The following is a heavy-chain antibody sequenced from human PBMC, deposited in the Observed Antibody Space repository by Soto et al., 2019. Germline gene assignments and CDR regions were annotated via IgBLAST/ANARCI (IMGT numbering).Heavy chain of an antibody. CDR1: GDSVSSNSAA. D-gene: IGHD2-15*01. CDR2: TYYRSKWYN. V-gene: IGHV6-1*01. CDR3: ARGPPRYCSGGSCTRWFDP. Sequence: SQTLSLTCAISGDSVSSNSAAWNWIRQSPSRGLEWLGRTYYRSKWYNDYAESVKRRITINPDTSKNLFSLQLNSVTPEDTAVYYCARGPPRYCSGGSCTRWFDPWGQGTQVTVSS. J-gene: IGHJ5*02.